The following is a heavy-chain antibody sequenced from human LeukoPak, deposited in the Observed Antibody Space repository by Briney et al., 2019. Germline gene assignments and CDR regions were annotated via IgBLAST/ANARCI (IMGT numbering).Heavy chain of an antibody. V-gene: IGHV3-11*01. J-gene: IGHJ4*02. CDR3: ARERYYDYVWGSFDY. D-gene: IGHD3-16*01. CDR2: ISSSGSTI. Sequence: PGGSLRLSCAASGFTFSDYYMSWIRQAPGKGLEWVSYISSSGSTIYYADSVKGRFTISRDNAKNSLYLRMNSLRAEDTAVYYCARERYYDYVWGSFDYWGQGTLVTVSS. CDR1: GFTFSDYY.